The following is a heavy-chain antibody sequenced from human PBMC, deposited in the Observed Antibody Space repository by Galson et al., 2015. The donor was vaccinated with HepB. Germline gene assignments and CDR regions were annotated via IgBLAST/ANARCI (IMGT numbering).Heavy chain of an antibody. CDR2: ISGSGGST. D-gene: IGHD3-3*01. J-gene: IGHJ4*02. CDR3: AKDRNLRNYDFWSGYCLFDY. Sequence: SLRLSCAASGFTFSSYAMSWVRQAPGKGLEWVSAISGSGGSTYYADSVKGRFTISRDNSKNTLYLQMNSLRAGDTAVYYCAKDRNLRNYDFWSGYCLFDYWGQGTLVTVSS. V-gene: IGHV3-23*01. CDR1: GFTFSSYA.